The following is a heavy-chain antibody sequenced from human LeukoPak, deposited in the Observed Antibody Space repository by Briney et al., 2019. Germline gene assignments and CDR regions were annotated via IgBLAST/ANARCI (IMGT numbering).Heavy chain of an antibody. J-gene: IGHJ4*02. CDR3: ARDGRDGFEGPDY. Sequence: GGSLRLSCAASGFTFSSYGMHWVRQAPGKGLEWVAVIWYDGSNKYYADSVKGRFTISRDNSKNTLYLQMNSLRAEDTAVYHCARDGRDGFEGPDYWGQGTLVTVSS. D-gene: IGHD5-24*01. V-gene: IGHV3-33*01. CDR2: IWYDGSNK. CDR1: GFTFSSYG.